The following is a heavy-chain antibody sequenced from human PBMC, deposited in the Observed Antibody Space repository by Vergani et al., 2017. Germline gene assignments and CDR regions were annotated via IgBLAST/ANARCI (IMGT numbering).Heavy chain of an antibody. J-gene: IGHJ4*02. CDR1: GFTFSSYA. Sequence: VQLVESGGGVVQPGRSLRLSCAASGFTFSSYAMHWVRQAPGKGLEWVAVISYDGSNKYYADSVKGRFNISRDNSKNTLYLQMNSLRAEDTAVYYCAREGAAAGTPGDYWGQGTLVTVSS. D-gene: IGHD6-13*01. V-gene: IGHV3-30*04. CDR2: ISYDGSNK. CDR3: AREGAAAGTPGDY.